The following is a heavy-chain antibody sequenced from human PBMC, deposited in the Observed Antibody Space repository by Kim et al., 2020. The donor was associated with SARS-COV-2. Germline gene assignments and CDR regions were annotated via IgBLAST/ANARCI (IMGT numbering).Heavy chain of an antibody. CDR1: GGSFSGYY. CDR2: INHSAST. V-gene: IGHV4-34*01. J-gene: IGHJ4*02. Sequence: SETLSLTCAVYGGSFSGYYWSWIRQPPGKGLEWIGEINHSASTNYNPSLKSRVTISVDTSKNQFSLKLSSVTAADTAVYYCARDGDSSGYYNYWGQGTLVTVSS. CDR3: ARDGDSSGYYNY. D-gene: IGHD3-22*01.